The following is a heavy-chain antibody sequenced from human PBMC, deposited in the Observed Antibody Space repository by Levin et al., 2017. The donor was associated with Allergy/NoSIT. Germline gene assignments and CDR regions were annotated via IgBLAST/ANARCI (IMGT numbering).Heavy chain of an antibody. Sequence: PGESLKISCAASGFTFSSYAMSWVRQAPGKGLEWVSAISGSGGSTYYADSVKGRFTISRDNSKNTLYLQMNSLRAEDTAVYYCAKDPAHQLPSPWGQGTLVTVSS. V-gene: IGHV3-23*01. CDR2: ISGSGGST. J-gene: IGHJ4*02. CDR1: GFTFSSYA. D-gene: IGHD2-2*01. CDR3: AKDPAHQLPSP.